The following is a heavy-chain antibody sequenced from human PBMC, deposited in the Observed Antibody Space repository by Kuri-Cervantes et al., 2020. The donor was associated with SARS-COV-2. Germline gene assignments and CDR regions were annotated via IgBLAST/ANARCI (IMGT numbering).Heavy chain of an antibody. CDR2: ISYDGSNK. CDR3: AKDRTRNTYYYDSSGYYYGGFDAFDI. J-gene: IGHJ3*02. Sequence: GGSLRLSCEGSGFMFTTYAMHWVRQAPGKGLEWVAVISYDGSNKYYADSVKGRFTISRDNSKNTLYLQMNSLRAEDTAVYYCAKDRTRNTYYYDSSGYYYGGFDAFDIWGQGTMVTVSS. D-gene: IGHD3-22*01. CDR1: GFMFTTYA. V-gene: IGHV3-30*18.